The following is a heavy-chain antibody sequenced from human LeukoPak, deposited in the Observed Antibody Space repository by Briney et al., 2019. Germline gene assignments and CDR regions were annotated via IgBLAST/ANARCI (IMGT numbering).Heavy chain of an antibody. J-gene: IGHJ4*02. CDR1: GFPFIEYS. V-gene: IGHV3-48*01. Sequence: GGSLRLSCTASGFPFIEYSMDWARQVPGKGLEWISYIGIDSGNTKYADSVRGRFTISADKAKNSLYLQVNSLRVEDTAVYYCARDHNYAFDNWGQGTLVSVAS. CDR3: ARDHNYAFDN. D-gene: IGHD1-1*01. CDR2: IGIDSGNT.